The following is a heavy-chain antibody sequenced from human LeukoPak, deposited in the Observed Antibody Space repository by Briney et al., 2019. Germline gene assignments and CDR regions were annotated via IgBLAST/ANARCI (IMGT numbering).Heavy chain of an antibody. J-gene: IGHJ6*02. Sequence: PSETLSLTCAVSGGSISSGGYSWSWIRQPPGKGLEWLGYIYHSGSTYYNPSLKSRVTISVDRSKNQFSLKLSSVTAADTAVYYCARGDSSSWYNYYYYGMDVWGQGTTVTVSS. V-gene: IGHV4-30-2*01. CDR1: GGSISSGGYS. CDR3: ARGDSSSWYNYYYYGMDV. CDR2: IYHSGST. D-gene: IGHD6-13*01.